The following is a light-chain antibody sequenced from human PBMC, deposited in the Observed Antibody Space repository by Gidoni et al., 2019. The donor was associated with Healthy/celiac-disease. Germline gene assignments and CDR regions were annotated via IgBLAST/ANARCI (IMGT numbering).Light chain of an antibody. CDR3: QQRSNWPPWT. CDR2: DAS. V-gene: IGKV3-11*01. Sequence: EIVLTQSPATLSLSPGERATLPCRASQSVSSYLAWYQQKPGQAPRLLIYDASNRATGIPARFSGSGSGTDFTLTISSLEPEDFAVYYCQQRSNWPPWTFXQXTKVEIK. J-gene: IGKJ1*01. CDR1: QSVSSY.